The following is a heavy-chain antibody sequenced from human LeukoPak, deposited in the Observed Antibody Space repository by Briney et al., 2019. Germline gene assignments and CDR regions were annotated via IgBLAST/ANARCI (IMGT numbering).Heavy chain of an antibody. CDR1: GGTFSSYA. D-gene: IGHD6-13*01. J-gene: IGHJ4*02. Sequence: SVKVSCKASGGTFSSYAISWVRQAPGQGLEWMGGIIPMFGIANYAQKFQGRVTITADESTSTTYMELSSLRSEDTAVYYCARDGSGYSSSWYEDYWGQGTLVTVSS. CDR2: IIPMFGIA. V-gene: IGHV1-69*13. CDR3: ARDGSGYSSSWYEDY.